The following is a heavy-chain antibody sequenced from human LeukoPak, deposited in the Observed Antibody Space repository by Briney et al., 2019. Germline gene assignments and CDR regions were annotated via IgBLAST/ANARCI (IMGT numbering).Heavy chain of an antibody. Sequence: LSLTCTVSGGSISSGGYYWSWIRQAPGKGLEYLSYISGSGSDISYADSVKGRFTISRDNAKNSLYLQMNSLRVEDTAMYYCVRSARRGDFWGQGTLVTVSS. CDR2: ISGSGSDI. CDR1: GGSISSGGYY. CDR3: VRSARRGDF. D-gene: IGHD6-6*01. J-gene: IGHJ4*02. V-gene: IGHV3-11*01.